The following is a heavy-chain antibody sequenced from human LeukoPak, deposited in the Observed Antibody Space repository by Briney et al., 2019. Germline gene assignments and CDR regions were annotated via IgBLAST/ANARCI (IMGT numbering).Heavy chain of an antibody. CDR1: GFTFSSYW. D-gene: IGHD6-13*01. V-gene: IGHV3-74*01. J-gene: IGHJ5*02. Sequence: GGSLRLSCAASGFTFSSYWMHWVRQAPGKGLVWVSRINSDGSSTSYADSVKGRFTISRDNAKNTLHLQMNSLRAEDTAVYYCARGSYSSSWYEVLNWFDPWGQGTLVTVSS. CDR3: ARGSYSSSWYEVLNWFDP. CDR2: INSDGSST.